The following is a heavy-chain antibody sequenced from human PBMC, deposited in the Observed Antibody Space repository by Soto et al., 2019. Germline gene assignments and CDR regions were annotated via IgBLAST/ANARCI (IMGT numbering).Heavy chain of an antibody. CDR2: LYWNDDK. CDR3: ARTWGLRFDY. Sequence: QITLKESGPTLVEPTQTLTLTCTYSGFSLRTTGVGVGWIRQPPGKALEWLGILYWNDDKRYSPTLTNRFTRTNDISNSHVVLTMTNMDPVDTSTYYSARTWGLRFDYWGQGTLVIVSS. V-gene: IGHV2-5*01. J-gene: IGHJ4*02. CDR1: GFSLRTTGVG. D-gene: IGHD3-16*01.